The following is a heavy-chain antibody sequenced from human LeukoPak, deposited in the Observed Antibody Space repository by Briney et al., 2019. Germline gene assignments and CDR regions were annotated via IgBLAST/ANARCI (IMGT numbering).Heavy chain of an antibody. V-gene: IGHV4-34*01. Sequence: SETLSLTCAAYGGSFSGYYWSWIRQPPGKGLEWIGEINHSGSTNYNPSLKSRVTISVDTSKNQFSLKLNSVTAADTAVYYCARGYSPHSSRHNWFDPWGQGTLVTVSS. CDR3: ARGYSPHSSRHNWFDP. D-gene: IGHD3-22*01. CDR2: INHSGST. J-gene: IGHJ5*02. CDR1: GGSFSGYY.